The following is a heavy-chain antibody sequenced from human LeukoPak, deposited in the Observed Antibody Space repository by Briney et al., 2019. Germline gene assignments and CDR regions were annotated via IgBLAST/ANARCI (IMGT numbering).Heavy chain of an antibody. J-gene: IGHJ4*02. D-gene: IGHD1-26*01. Sequence: SETLSLTCTVAGGSITSYHYSWIRQPPGKGLEWIGYIYYSGSTNYNPSLKSRVTISVDTSKNQFSLKLSSVTAADTAVYYCARGGSGTYYHYWGQGTLVTVSS. CDR2: IYYSGST. V-gene: IGHV4-59*01. CDR1: GGSITSYH. CDR3: ARGGSGTYYHY.